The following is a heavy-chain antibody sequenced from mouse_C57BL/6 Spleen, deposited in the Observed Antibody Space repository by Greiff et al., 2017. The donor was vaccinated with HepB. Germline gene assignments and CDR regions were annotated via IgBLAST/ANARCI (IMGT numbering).Heavy chain of an antibody. V-gene: IGHV1-19*01. CDR2: INPYNGGT. Sequence: VQLQQSGPVLVKPGASVKMSCKASGYTFTDDYMNWVKQSHGKSLEWIGVINPYNGGTSYNQKFKGKATLTVDKSSSTAYMELNSLTSEDSAVYYCARETAQAIYAMDYWGQGTSVTVSS. D-gene: IGHD3-2*02. J-gene: IGHJ4*01. CDR3: ARETAQAIYAMDY. CDR1: GYTFTDDY.